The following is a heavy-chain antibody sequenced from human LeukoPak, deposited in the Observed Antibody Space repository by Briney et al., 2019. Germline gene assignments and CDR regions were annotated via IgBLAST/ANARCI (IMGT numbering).Heavy chain of an antibody. CDR2: IKSKTDGGTT. D-gene: IGHD3-22*01. CDR1: GFTFSNAW. J-gene: IGHJ4*02. CDR3: CPSYYYDSSGYYYDY. V-gene: IGHV3-15*01. Sequence: PGGSLRLSCAASGFTFSNAWMSWVRQAPGKGLEWVGRIKSKTDGGTTDYAAPVKGRFTISRDDSKNTLYLQMNSLKTEDTAVYYCCPSYYYDSSGYYYDYWGQGTLVTVSS.